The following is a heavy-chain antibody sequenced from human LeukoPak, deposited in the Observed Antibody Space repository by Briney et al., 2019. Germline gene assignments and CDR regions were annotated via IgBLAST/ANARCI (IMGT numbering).Heavy chain of an antibody. CDR1: GFTFSSYS. Sequence: GGSLRLSCAASGFTFSSYSMHWVRQAPGKGLVWVSHINTDGSSTMYADSVKGRFTISRDNAKNTLYLQMNSLRAEDTAVYYCVRKYENLDFWGQGTLVTVSS. V-gene: IGHV3-74*03. D-gene: IGHD3-3*01. J-gene: IGHJ4*02. CDR3: VRKYENLDF. CDR2: INTDGSST.